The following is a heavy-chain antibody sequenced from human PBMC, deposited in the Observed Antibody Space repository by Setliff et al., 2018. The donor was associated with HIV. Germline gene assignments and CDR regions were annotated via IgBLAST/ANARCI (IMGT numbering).Heavy chain of an antibody. Sequence: SETLSLSCTVSGDSIISSRNFWGWIRQPPGKGLEWIGNIHSSGSTYYNPSLKSRVFISVDLSINQFSLKLHSVTAADKAVYYCARDGGRTGYSSSSDQWGQGTLVTVSS. J-gene: IGHJ4*02. CDR1: GDSIISSRNF. CDR2: IHSSGST. V-gene: IGHV4-39*02. D-gene: IGHD6-13*01. CDR3: ARDGGRTGYSSSSDQ.